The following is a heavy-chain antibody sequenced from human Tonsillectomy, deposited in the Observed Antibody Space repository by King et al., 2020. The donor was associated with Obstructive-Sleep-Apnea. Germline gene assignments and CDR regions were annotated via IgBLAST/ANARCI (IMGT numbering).Heavy chain of an antibody. CDR3: ARGGGSSSWYQWFFDL. CDR1: GFTFSSYD. V-gene: IGHV3-13*05. Sequence: VQLVESGGGLVQPGGSLRLSCAASGFTFSSYDMHWVRQATGKGLEWVSTIGTSGDPYYPDSVKGRFIISRENAKNSLYLQMNSLRAGDTAVYYCARGGGSSSWYQWFFDLWGRGTLVTVSS. CDR2: IGTSGDP. D-gene: IGHD6-13*01. J-gene: IGHJ2*01.